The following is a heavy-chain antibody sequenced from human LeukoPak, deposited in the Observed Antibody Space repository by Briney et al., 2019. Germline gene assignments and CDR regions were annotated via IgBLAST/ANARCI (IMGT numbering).Heavy chain of an antibody. Sequence: QTGGSLRLSCAASGFTFSSYAMSWVRQAPGKGLEWVSVIYSDDNTYYVDSVKGRFTISRDNSKNTVYLQMNSLRAEDTAVYYCARGILDYWGQGTLVTVSS. CDR1: GFTFSSYA. V-gene: IGHV3-53*01. CDR2: IYSDDNT. CDR3: ARGILDY. J-gene: IGHJ4*02.